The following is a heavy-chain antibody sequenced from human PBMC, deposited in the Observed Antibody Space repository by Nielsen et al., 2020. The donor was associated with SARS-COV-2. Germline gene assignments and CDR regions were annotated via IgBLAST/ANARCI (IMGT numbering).Heavy chain of an antibody. J-gene: IGHJ3*02. V-gene: IGHV1-3*01. CDR2: INAGNGKT. Sequence: ASVKVSCKASGYTFTSYLIHWVRQAPRQKLEWMGWINAGNGKTEFSQKFQGRVTITRDTSASTVYMELSSLRSEDTDVYYCARDQTSVTLFGLMISYDAFDIWGRGTTVTVSS. CDR3: ARDQTSVTLFGLMISYDAFDI. CDR1: GYTFTSYL. D-gene: IGHD3-3*01.